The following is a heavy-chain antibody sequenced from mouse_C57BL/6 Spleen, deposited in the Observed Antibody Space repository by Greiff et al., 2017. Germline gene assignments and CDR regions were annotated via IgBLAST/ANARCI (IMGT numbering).Heavy chain of an antibody. D-gene: IGHD2-1*01. CDR2: IDPSDSYT. CDR1: GYTFTSYW. CDR3: ARSGLLYYDD. J-gene: IGHJ2*01. V-gene: IGHV1-50*01. Sequence: QVQLQQPGAELVKPGASVKLSCKASGYTFTSYWMQWVKQRPGQGLEWIGEIDPSDSYTNYNQKFKGKATLTVDTSSSTAYMQLSSLTSEDSAVYYCARSGLLYYDDWGQGTTLTVSS.